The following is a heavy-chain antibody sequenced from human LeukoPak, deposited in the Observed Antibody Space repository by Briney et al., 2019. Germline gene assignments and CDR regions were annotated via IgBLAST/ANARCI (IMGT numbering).Heavy chain of an antibody. V-gene: IGHV3-66*01. J-gene: IGHJ3*02. CDR2: IYSGGST. CDR3: ARDRWNVLIAFDI. D-gene: IGHD1-1*01. CDR1: GFTVSSNY. Sequence: PGGSLRLSCAASGFTVSSNYMSWVRQAPGKGLEWVSVIYSGGSTYYADSVKGRFTISRDNSKNTLYLQMNSLRAEDTAVYYCARDRWNVLIAFDIWGQGTMVTVSS.